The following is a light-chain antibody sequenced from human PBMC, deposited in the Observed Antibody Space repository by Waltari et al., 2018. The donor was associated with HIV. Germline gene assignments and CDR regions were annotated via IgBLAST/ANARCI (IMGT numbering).Light chain of an antibody. CDR2: GAS. V-gene: IGKV3-20*01. CDR1: QSVSKNY. Sequence: EIVLTQSPGTLSLSPGEGATLSCRASQSVSKNYLAWYQQKSGQAPRLLIYGASSRATGIADRFSGSGSGTDFTLTISRLEPEDFAVYYCQQYGSSPCTFGPGTKVDVK. J-gene: IGKJ3*01. CDR3: QQYGSSPCT.